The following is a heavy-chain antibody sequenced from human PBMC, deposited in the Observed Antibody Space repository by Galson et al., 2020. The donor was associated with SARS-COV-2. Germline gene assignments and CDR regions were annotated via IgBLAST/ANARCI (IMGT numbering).Heavy chain of an antibody. J-gene: IGHJ1*01. CDR1: GFTFSSYA. Sequence: GSLRLSCAASGFTFSSYAMSWVRQAPGKGLEWVLAISGSGGSTYYADSVKGRFTISRDNSKNTLYLQMNSLRAEDTAVYYCAKVARIWFGEWYFQHWGQGTLVTVSS. D-gene: IGHD3-10*01. CDR2: ISGSGGST. V-gene: IGHV3-23*01. CDR3: AKVARIWFGEWYFQH.